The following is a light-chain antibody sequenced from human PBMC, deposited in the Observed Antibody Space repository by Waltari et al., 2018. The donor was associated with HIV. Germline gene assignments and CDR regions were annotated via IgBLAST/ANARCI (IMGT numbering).Light chain of an antibody. V-gene: IGLV2-8*01. CDR1: SSDVGVYHY. CDR2: ELS. CDR3: NSYAGSNNWV. J-gene: IGLJ3*02. Sequence: QSALTQPPSTSGSPGQSVTISCTGTSSDVGVYHYVSWYQQHPAKAPKLMIYELSKRPSGVPDRFSGSKSGNTASLTVSGLQAEDEADYYCNSYAGSNNWVFGGGTKLTVL.